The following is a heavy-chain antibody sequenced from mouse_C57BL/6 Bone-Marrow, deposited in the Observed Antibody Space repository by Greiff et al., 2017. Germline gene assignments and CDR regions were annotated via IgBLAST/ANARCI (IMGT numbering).Heavy chain of an antibody. CDR2: IYPGGGYT. CDR1: GYTFTNYW. Sequence: VQLQESGAELVRPGTSVTMSCKASGYTFTNYWIGWAKQRPGHGLEWIGDIYPGGGYTNYTEKFKGQATLTADKSSSTAYMQFSSLTSEDAAIYYCARHYYGSSYGYWGQGTTLTVSS. CDR3: ARHYYGSSYGY. V-gene: IGHV1-63*01. J-gene: IGHJ2*01. D-gene: IGHD1-1*01.